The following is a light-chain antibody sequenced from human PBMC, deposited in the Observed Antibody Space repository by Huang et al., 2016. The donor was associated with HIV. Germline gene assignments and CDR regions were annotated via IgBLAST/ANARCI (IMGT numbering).Light chain of an antibody. CDR2: AAS. CDR3: QQYSATPFT. J-gene: IGKJ2*01. CDR1: QGISNS. Sequence: DIQMTQSPSSLSASVGDRVTITCRASQGISNSLAWYQQRPGKAPKLLLFAASRLEDGVPSRFSGSGSGTDYALTISALQPEDFATYFCQQYSATPFTFGQGTKLEI. V-gene: IGKV1-NL1*01.